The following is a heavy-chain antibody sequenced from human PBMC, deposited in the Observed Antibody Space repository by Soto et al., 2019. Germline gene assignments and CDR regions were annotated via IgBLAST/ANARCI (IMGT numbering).Heavy chain of an antibody. J-gene: IGHJ6*02. D-gene: IGHD2-2*01. Sequence: QVQLVQSGAEVKKPGSSVKVSCKASGGTFSSYAISWVRQAPGQGLEWMGGIIPISGTANYAQKFQGRVTITADESTSTAYMELSSLRSEDTAVYYWARSQGSSTSFEIYYYYYYGMDVWGQGTTVTVSS. V-gene: IGHV1-69*01. CDR3: ARSQGSSTSFEIYYYYYYGMDV. CDR1: GGTFSSYA. CDR2: IIPISGTA.